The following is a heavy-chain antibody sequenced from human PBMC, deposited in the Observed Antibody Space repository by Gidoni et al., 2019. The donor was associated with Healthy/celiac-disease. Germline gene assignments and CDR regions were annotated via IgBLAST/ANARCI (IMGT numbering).Heavy chain of an antibody. CDR2: IDWDDDK. Sequence: QVTLRESGPALVKPTQTLTLTCTFSGFSLSTSGMCVSWIRQPPGKALEWLALIDWDDDKYYSTSLKTRLTISKDTSKNQVVLTMTNMDPVDTATYYCARIHSSSWYGDAFDIWGQGTMVTVSS. J-gene: IGHJ3*02. D-gene: IGHD6-13*01. CDR3: ARIHSSSWYGDAFDI. V-gene: IGHV2-70*01. CDR1: GFSLSTSGMC.